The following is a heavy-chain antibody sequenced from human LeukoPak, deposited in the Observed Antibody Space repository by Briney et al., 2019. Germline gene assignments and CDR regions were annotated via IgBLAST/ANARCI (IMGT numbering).Heavy chain of an antibody. V-gene: IGHV3-23*01. CDR3: GRDPNGDYVGAFEF. CDR2: IGGSGSNT. J-gene: IGHJ3*01. D-gene: IGHD4-17*01. CDR1: DFTFPNYA. Sequence: GGSLRLSCVASDFTFPNYAMTWVRLAPGKGLDWVSSIGGSGSNTNYAASARGRFTVSRDNSTNTLYLQMNSLRAEDTAVYYCGRDPNGDYVGAFEFWGQGTLVSVSS.